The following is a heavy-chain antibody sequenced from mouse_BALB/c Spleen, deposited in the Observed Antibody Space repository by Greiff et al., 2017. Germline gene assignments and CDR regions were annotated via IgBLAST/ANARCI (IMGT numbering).Heavy chain of an antibody. CDR1: GYTFSSYW. Sequence: VKLQESGAELMKPGASVKISCKATGYTFSSYWIEWVKQRPGHGLEWIGEILPGSGSTNYNEKFKGKATFTADTSSNTAYMQLSSLTSEDSAVYYCARGTYYGNYDLAWFAYWGQGTLVTVSA. J-gene: IGHJ3*01. V-gene: IGHV1-9*01. CDR3: ARGTYYGNYDLAWFAY. D-gene: IGHD2-10*01. CDR2: ILPGSGST.